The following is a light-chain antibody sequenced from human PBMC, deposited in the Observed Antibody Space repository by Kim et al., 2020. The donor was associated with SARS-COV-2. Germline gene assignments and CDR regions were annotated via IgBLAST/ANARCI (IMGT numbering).Light chain of an antibody. CDR1: QSIYSY. J-gene: IGKJ5*01. CDR3: QQFYTYPIT. Sequence: ASVVDRLTITCRASQSIYSYLAWYQQKPGNVPKILIYKASTLASGVPSRFSGSESGTEFTLTISSLQPDDFATYYCQQFYTYPITFGQGTRLEIK. V-gene: IGKV1-5*03. CDR2: KAS.